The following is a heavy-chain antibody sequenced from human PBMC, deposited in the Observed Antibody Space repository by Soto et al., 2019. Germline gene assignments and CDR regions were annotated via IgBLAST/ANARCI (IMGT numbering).Heavy chain of an antibody. CDR3: ARDGWYSALRIPVGLDV. V-gene: IGHV1-46*01. Sequence: QVQLVQSGAEVKKPGASVTVSCKASGYTFSNYYIHCVRQAPGQGIVLLGIINPNGGSTTYGQKCQCRVTLTRDTSTSTVYMELSSLTSEETSLYYCARDGWYSALRIPVGLDVWGQGTTVTVSS. CDR2: INPNGGST. D-gene: IGHD6-19*01. J-gene: IGHJ6*02. CDR1: GYTFSNYY.